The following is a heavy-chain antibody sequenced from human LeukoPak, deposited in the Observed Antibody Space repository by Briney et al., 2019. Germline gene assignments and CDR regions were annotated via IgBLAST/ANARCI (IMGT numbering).Heavy chain of an antibody. Sequence: PGGSLRLSCEVSGLTFATSGMTWVRQAPGEGLECVSAICISSSVTFYADSVKGRFTISRDNSKNTVYLQMHSLRADDTAIYYCAKTGPYYFDLWGQGTLVTVSS. CDR1: GLTFATSG. D-gene: IGHD3-10*01. CDR2: ICISSSVT. V-gene: IGHV3-23*01. J-gene: IGHJ4*02. CDR3: AKTGPYYFDL.